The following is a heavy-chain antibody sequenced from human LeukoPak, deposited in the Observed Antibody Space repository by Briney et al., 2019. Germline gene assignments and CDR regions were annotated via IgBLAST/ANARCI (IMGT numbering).Heavy chain of an antibody. CDR3: AKRGTGMYASDI. CDR2: FSVSGDSI. V-gene: IGHV3-23*01. Sequence: GGSLRLSCAASGFTLSSYGMSWVRHSPGKGLEWVSVFSVSGDSIFYADSVKGRFTISRDISNNTLFLEMNSLRAEDTAIYYCAKRGTGMYASDIWGQGTMVTVSS. D-gene: IGHD3-16*01. J-gene: IGHJ3*02. CDR1: GFTLSSYG.